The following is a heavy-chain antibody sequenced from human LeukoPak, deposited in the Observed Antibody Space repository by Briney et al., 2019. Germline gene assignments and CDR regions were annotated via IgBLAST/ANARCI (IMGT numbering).Heavy chain of an antibody. J-gene: IGHJ4*02. CDR2: IYYSGST. D-gene: IGHD4-17*01. Sequence: KASETLSLTCTVSGGSISSYYWSWIRQPPGKGLEWIGYIYYSGSTNYNPSLKSRVTISVDTSKNQFSLKLSSVTAADTAVYYCARGRTTVTLRRGNAGFDYWGQGTLVTVSS. CDR1: GGSISSYY. CDR3: ARGRTTVTLRRGNAGFDY. V-gene: IGHV4-59*08.